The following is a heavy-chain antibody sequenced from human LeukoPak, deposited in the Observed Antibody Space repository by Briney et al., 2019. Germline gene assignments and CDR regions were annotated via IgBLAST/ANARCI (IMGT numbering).Heavy chain of an antibody. J-gene: IGHJ4*02. CDR2: TNPDNGNT. V-gene: IGHV1-8*01. Sequence: GASVKVSCKASGYTFTGYDINWVRPAPGQGLEWMGWTNPDNGNTVFAQKFQGRVTVTRNTATSTAYLELTSLRSEDTAVYYCARIPGHSSNWYTLYYWGQGTLVTVSP. D-gene: IGHD1-1*01. CDR3: ARIPGHSSNWYTLYY. CDR1: GYTFTGYD.